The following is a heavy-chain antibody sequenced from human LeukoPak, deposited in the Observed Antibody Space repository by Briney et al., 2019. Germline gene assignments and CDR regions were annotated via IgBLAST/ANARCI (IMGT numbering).Heavy chain of an antibody. V-gene: IGHV3-7*02. CDR2: INQDGSEE. Sequence: GGSLRLSCAASGFTFSSYWMSWVRQAPGKGLEWVANINQDGSEEYYVDSVKGRFTIYRDNAEKSLYLQMNSLRAEDTAVYYCARGTARSDYWGQGTLVTVSS. CDR1: GFTFSSYW. CDR3: ARGTARSDY. J-gene: IGHJ4*02. D-gene: IGHD1-1*01.